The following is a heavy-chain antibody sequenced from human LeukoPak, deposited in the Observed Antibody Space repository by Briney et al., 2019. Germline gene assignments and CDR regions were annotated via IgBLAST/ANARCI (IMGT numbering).Heavy chain of an antibody. D-gene: IGHD3-3*01. CDR2: ISGSGGGT. V-gene: IGHV3-23*01. J-gene: IGHJ4*02. CDR3: AKDRFFGVVLFDY. Sequence: GGSLRLSCAASGFTFSSYAMSWVRQAPGKGLEWVSAISGSGGGTYYADSVKGRFTISRDNSKNTLYLQMNSLRAEDTAVYYCAKDRFFGVVLFDYWGQGTLVTVSS. CDR1: GFTFSSYA.